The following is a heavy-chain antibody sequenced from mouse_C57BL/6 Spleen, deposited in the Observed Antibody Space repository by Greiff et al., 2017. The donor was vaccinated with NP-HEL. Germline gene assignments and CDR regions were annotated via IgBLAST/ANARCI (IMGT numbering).Heavy chain of an antibody. D-gene: IGHD1-1*01. J-gene: IGHJ2*01. V-gene: IGHV1-64*01. CDR1: GYTFTSYW. CDR3: ARVEYYYGSSYYMDY. Sequence: QVQLQQPGAELVKPGASVKLSCKASGYTFTSYWMHWVKQRPGQGLEWIGMIHPNSGSTNYNEKFKSKATLTVDKSSSTAYMQLSSLTSEDSAVYYCARVEYYYGSSYYMDYWGQGTTLTVSS. CDR2: IHPNSGST.